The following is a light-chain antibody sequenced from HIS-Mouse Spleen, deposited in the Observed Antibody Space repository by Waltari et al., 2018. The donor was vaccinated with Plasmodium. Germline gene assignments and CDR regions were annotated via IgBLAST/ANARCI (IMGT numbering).Light chain of an antibody. Sequence: SYELTQPPSVSVSPGQTARITCSGDALPKKYAYWYQQKSGQAPVRVICEDRQRPAGSPGRFSGSTSGTMATLSISGAQVEDEADYYCYSTDSSGNHRVFGGGTKLTVL. V-gene: IGLV3-10*01. J-gene: IGLJ3*02. CDR2: EDR. CDR3: YSTDSSGNHRV. CDR1: ALPKKY.